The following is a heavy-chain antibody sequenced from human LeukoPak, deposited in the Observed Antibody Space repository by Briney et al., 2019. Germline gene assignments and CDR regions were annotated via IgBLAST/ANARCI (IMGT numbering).Heavy chain of an antibody. CDR3: ARRFTMVRGIINYYGMDV. CDR2: IYYSGST. CDR1: GGSISSGGYY. V-gene: IGHV4-31*03. J-gene: IGHJ6*02. Sequence: SSQTLSLTCTVSGGSISSGGYYWSWIRQHPGKGLEWIGYIYYSGSTNYNPSLKSRVTISVDTSKNQFSLKLSSVTAADTAVYYCARRFTMVRGIINYYGMDVWGQGTTVTVSS. D-gene: IGHD3-10*01.